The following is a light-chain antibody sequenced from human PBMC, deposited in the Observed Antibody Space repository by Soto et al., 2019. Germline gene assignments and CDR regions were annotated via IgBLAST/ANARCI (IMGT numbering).Light chain of an antibody. Sequence: DIQMTQSPSTLSASVGGRVTITFRASQSISSRLAWYQQKPGKAPKVLIYDASSLEGGVPSRFSGSGYGTDFTLTISSLQPEDFATYYCQHLNSYPTFGQGTRLEIK. V-gene: IGKV1-5*01. CDR2: DAS. J-gene: IGKJ5*01. CDR3: QHLNSYPT. CDR1: QSISSR.